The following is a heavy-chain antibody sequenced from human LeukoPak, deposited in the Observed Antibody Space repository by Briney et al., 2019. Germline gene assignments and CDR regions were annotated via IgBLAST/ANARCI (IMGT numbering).Heavy chain of an antibody. CDR2: SGSGGST. J-gene: IGHJ4*02. D-gene: IGHD4-17*01. CDR3: AKVPRTTVTYHHFDY. Sequence: SGSGGSTYYAASVKGRFTISRDNSKNTLYLQMNSLRAEDTAVYYCAKVPRTTVTYHHFDYWGQGTLVTVSS. V-gene: IGHV3-23*01.